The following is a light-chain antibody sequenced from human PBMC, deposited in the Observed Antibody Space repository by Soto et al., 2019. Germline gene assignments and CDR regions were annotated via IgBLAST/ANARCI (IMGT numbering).Light chain of an antibody. Sequence: QAVVTQPPSASGTPGQRVTISCSGSSSNIGSNYVYWYQQLPGTAPKLLIYSNNQRPSGVPDRFSGSKSDTSASLAISGLRSEDEADYYCAAWDDSLSGYYVFGTGTKLTVL. CDR1: SSNIGSNY. V-gene: IGLV1-47*02. CDR3: AAWDDSLSGYYV. J-gene: IGLJ1*01. CDR2: SNN.